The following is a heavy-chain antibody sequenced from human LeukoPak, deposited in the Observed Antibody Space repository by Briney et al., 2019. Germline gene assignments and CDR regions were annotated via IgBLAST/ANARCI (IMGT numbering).Heavy chain of an antibody. CDR2: IYSGGST. Sequence: GGSLRLSCAASGFTVSSNYMSWVRQAPGKGLEWVSVIYSGGSTYYADSVKGRFTISRDNAKNTLYLQMNSLRAEDTAVYYCAREVEMATTAYFDYWGQGTLVTVSS. CDR3: AREVEMATTAYFDY. CDR1: GFTVSSNY. D-gene: IGHD5-24*01. V-gene: IGHV3-53*01. J-gene: IGHJ4*02.